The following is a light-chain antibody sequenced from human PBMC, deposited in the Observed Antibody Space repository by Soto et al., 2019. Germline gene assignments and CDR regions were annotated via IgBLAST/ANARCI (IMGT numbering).Light chain of an antibody. Sequence: DIQMTQSPSTLSASIGDRVTITCRASQSFSGWLAWYQQKPGKAPKLLIYDASTLEGGVPSRFSGSGSGTEFTLTISSLQPDECATYYCQQYNTYSRTFGQGTKVEIK. CDR2: DAS. J-gene: IGKJ1*01. CDR3: QQYNTYSRT. CDR1: QSFSGW. V-gene: IGKV1-5*01.